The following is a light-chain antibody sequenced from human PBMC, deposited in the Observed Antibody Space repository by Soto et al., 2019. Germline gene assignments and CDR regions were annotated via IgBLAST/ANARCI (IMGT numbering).Light chain of an antibody. Sequence: QPVLTQSSSASASLGSSVKLTCTLSSGHSSYIIAWHQQQPGKAPRYLMKLEGRGNYNKGSGVPDRFSGSSSGADRYLTISNLQSEDEANYYCETWDTNTRVFGGGTQLTVL. CDR1: SGHSSYI. CDR3: ETWDTNTRV. V-gene: IGLV4-60*03. J-gene: IGLJ3*02. CDR2: LEGRGNY.